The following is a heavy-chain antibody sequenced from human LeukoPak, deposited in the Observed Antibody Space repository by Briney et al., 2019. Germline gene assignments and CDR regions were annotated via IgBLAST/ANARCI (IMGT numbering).Heavy chain of an antibody. V-gene: IGHV3-30*18. D-gene: IGHD3-22*01. CDR1: GFTFSSYG. CDR3: AKVLYYYDSSGGFDY. Sequence: GGSLRLSCAASGFTFSSYGMHWVRQAPGKGLEWVAVISYDGSNKYYADSVKGRFTISRDNSKNTLYLQMNSLRAEDTAVYYCAKVLYYYDSSGGFDYWGQGTLVTVSS. CDR2: ISYDGSNK. J-gene: IGHJ4*02.